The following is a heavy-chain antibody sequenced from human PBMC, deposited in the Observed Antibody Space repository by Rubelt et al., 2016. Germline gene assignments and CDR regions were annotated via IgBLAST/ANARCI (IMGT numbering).Heavy chain of an antibody. J-gene: IGHJ4*02. V-gene: IGHV3-66*01. CDR2: IYSGGST. Sequence: EVQLLESGGGLVQPGGSLRLSCAASGFTVSSNYMSWVRQAPGKGLEWVSVIYSGGSTYYADSWKGRFTISRDNSKNTLYLQMNSLRAEDTAVYYCARSRGGSSGWSPLYYFDYWGQGTLVTVSS. CDR1: GFTVSSNY. CDR3: ARSRGGSSGWSPLYYFDY. D-gene: IGHD6-19*01.